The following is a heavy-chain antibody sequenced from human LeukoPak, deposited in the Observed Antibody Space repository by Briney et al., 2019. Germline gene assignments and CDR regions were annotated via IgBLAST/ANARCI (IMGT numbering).Heavy chain of an antibody. CDR2: IYYSGST. V-gene: IGHV4-59*01. D-gene: IGHD6-6*01. Sequence: SETLSLTCTVSGGSISSYYWSWIRQPPGKGLEWIGYIYYSGSTNYNPSLKSRVTISVDTSKNQFSLKLSSVTAADTAVYYCARAGSGGSSAALYYWGQGTLVTVSS. J-gene: IGHJ4*02. CDR3: ARAGSGGSSAALYY. CDR1: GGSISSYY.